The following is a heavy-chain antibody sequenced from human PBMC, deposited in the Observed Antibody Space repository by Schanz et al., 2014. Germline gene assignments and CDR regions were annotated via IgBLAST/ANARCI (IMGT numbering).Heavy chain of an antibody. J-gene: IGHJ4*02. CDR3: ARGIGGYGANNYFDY. CDR1: EYSFTSYS. Sequence: QVHLVQSGAEVKRPGASVKVSCKASEYSFTSYSMHWVRQAPGQRLEWMGWINTGSGDTKYSQNFQGRVTITRDTSASTAYMELSILRSEDTAVYSCARGIGGYGANNYFDYWGQGTLVTVSS. V-gene: IGHV1-3*04. D-gene: IGHD5-12*01. CDR2: INTGSGDT.